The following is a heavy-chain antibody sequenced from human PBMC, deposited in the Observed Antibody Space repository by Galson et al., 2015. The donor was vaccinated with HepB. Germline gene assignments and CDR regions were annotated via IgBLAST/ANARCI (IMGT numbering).Heavy chain of an antibody. Sequence: CAISGDSVSRNSAAWNWIRQSPSRGLEWLGRTYYRSKWYNDYAVSVKSRITINPDTSKNQFSLQLNSVTPEDTAVYYCARGRGITIFGVVTPSFDYWGQGTLVTVSS. CDR3: ARGRGITIFGVVTPSFDY. J-gene: IGHJ4*02. V-gene: IGHV6-1*01. CDR2: TYYRSKWYN. CDR1: GDSVSRNSAA. D-gene: IGHD3-3*01.